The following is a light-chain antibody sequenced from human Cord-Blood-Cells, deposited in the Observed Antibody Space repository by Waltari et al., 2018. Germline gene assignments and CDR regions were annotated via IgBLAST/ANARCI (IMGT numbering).Light chain of an antibody. CDR1: KCGDQH. CDR3: QAWDSSTVV. Sequence: SYELTLTPSVSVCPGQTASFTCSGDKCGDQHACWYQQKPGQSPVLVIYQDSTRPSGIPELFSGSNSGNTATLTISGTQAMDEADYYCQAWDSSTVVFGGGTKLTV. CDR2: QDS. J-gene: IGLJ2*01. V-gene: IGLV3-1*01.